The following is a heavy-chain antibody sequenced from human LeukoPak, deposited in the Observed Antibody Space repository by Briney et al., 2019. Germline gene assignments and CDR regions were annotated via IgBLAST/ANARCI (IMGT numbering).Heavy chain of an antibody. D-gene: IGHD6-6*01. CDR3: ARDEGSVPSNWFDP. Sequence: SETLSLTCTVSGGSISSSSYYWGWIRQPPGKGLEWIGSIYYSGSTYYNPSLKSRVTISVDTSKNQFSLKLSSVTAADTAVYYCARDEGSVPSNWFDPWGQGTLVTVSS. V-gene: IGHV4-39*07. CDR1: GGSISSSSYY. CDR2: IYYSGST. J-gene: IGHJ5*02.